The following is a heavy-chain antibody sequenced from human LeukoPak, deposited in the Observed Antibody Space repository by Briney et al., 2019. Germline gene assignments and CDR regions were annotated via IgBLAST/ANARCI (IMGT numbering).Heavy chain of an antibody. CDR3: ARHRGGLWSSTSSNWFDP. CDR2: INPNSGGT. V-gene: IGHV1-2*02. J-gene: IGHJ5*02. Sequence: ASVKVSCKASGYTFTGYYMHWVRQAPGQGLEWMGWINPNSGGTNYAQKFQGRVTMTRDTSISTAYMELSRLRSDDTAVYYCARHRGGLWSSTSSNWFDPWGQGTLVTVSS. CDR1: GYTFTGYY. D-gene: IGHD2-2*01.